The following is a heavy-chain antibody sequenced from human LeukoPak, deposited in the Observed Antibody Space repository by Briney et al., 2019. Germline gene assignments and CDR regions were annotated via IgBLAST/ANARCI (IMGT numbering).Heavy chain of an antibody. J-gene: IGHJ6*03. Sequence: GGSLRLSCAASGFTFSSYSMNWVRQAPGKGLEWVSSISSSSSYIYYADSVKGRFTISRDNAKNSLYLQMNSLRAEDTAVYYCARDYGGKHYYYYMDVWGKGTTVTISS. D-gene: IGHD4-23*01. CDR1: GFTFSSYS. V-gene: IGHV3-21*01. CDR2: ISSSSSYI. CDR3: ARDYGGKHYYYYMDV.